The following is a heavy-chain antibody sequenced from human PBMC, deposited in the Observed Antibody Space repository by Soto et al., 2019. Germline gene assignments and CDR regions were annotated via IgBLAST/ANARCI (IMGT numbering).Heavy chain of an antibody. V-gene: IGHV3-33*01. J-gene: IGHJ6*02. D-gene: IGHD6-13*01. CDR3: ARTSAAGKYYYGMDV. CDR1: GFTFSSYG. Sequence: GGSLRLSWAASGFTFSSYGMHWVRQAPGKGLEWVAVIWYDGSNKYYADSVKGRFTISRDNSKNTLYLQMNSLRAEDTAVYYCARTSAAGKYYYGMDVWGQGTTVTVSS. CDR2: IWYDGSNK.